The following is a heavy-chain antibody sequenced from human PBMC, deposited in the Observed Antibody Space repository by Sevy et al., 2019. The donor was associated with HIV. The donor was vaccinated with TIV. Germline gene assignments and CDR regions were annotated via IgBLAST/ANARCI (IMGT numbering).Heavy chain of an antibody. CDR2: ISGSQYMI. J-gene: IGHJ4*02. Sequence: GGSLRLSCAASGFTFSDYCMSWIRQAPGKGLEWISYISGSQYMIYYADSVKGRFTISRDDAKNSLYLQMNSPRPEDSAVYFCARDLGTGYFDFWGQGTLVTVSS. CDR3: ARDLGTGYFDF. D-gene: IGHD1-26*01. V-gene: IGHV3-11*01. CDR1: GFTFSDYC.